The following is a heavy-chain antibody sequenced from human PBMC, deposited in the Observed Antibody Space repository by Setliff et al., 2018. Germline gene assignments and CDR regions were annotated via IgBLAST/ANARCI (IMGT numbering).Heavy chain of an antibody. J-gene: IGHJ2*01. Sequence: GGSLRLSCAASGFTFRSFWMGWVRQAPGKGLEWVAALGYDGTNEYYADSVKGRFTISRDNSKNTLYLQMNSLRREDTAVYYCAKDASDYYWYFNVWGRGTLVTVSS. V-gene: IGHV3-30*02. CDR2: LGYDGTNE. D-gene: IGHD4-17*01. CDR3: AKDASDYYWYFNV. CDR1: GFTFRSFW.